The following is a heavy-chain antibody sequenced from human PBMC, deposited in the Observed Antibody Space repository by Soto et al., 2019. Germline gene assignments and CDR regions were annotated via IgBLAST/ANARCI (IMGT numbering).Heavy chain of an antibody. CDR1: GFTFSSYA. CDR3: ARDRSTMIVVVISTTSAFDI. Sequence: GGSLRLSCSASGFTFSSYAMHRVRQAPGKGLEWVAVISYDGSNKYYADSVKGRFTISRDNSKNTLYLQMNSLRAEDTAVYYCARDRSTMIVVVISTTSAFDIWGQGTMVTVAS. D-gene: IGHD3-22*01. CDR2: ISYDGSNK. V-gene: IGHV3-30-3*01. J-gene: IGHJ3*02.